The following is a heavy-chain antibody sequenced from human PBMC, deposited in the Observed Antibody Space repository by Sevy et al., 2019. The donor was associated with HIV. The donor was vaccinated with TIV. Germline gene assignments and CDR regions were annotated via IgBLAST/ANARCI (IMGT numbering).Heavy chain of an antibody. J-gene: IGHJ4*02. CDR1: GFSFSNYW. D-gene: IGHD3-22*01. Sequence: GGSLRLSCAASGFSFSNYWMHWVRQAPGKGLEWVANIKQDESEKYYVASVKGRFTISRDNAKNSVYLEMNSLRPEDTAIYYCAKGNSGSFDYWDQGTLVTVSS. CDR2: IKQDESEK. CDR3: AKGNSGSFDY. V-gene: IGHV3-7*01.